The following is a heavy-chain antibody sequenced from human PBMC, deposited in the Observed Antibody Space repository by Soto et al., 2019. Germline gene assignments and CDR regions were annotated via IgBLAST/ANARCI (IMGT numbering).Heavy chain of an antibody. CDR1: GDSISSGYY. CDR3: ARDKDLQPTVWGF. CDR2: IYHSGTT. Sequence: SETLSLTCAVSGDSISSGYYWAWIRQPPGKGLEWIGSIYHSGTTYYNPSLKSRVTISVDTSKNQFSLRLISVTAADTALYYCARDKDLQPTVWGFWGQGIQVTVSS. J-gene: IGHJ1*01. V-gene: IGHV4-38-2*02. D-gene: IGHD3-16*01.